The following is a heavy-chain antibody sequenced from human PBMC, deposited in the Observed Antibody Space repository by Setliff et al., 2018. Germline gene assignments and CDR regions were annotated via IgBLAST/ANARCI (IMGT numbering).Heavy chain of an antibody. CDR2: FHTGGAT. Sequence: KTSETLSLTCSVSGGSISSGGFYWSWIRQSAGRGLEWIGHFHTGGATDYNLSLKSXXTISLDSSKNQFSLRLSSVTAADAAVYFCARESATIGEFPLYYFDKWGQGIQVTVSS. J-gene: IGHJ4*02. CDR3: ARESATIGEFPLYYFDK. CDR1: GGSISSGGFY. V-gene: IGHV4-61*09. D-gene: IGHD3-10*01.